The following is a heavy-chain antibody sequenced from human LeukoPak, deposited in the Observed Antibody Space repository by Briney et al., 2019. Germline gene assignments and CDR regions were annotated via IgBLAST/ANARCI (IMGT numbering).Heavy chain of an antibody. CDR3: ARPRALLWFGENSFDY. J-gene: IGHJ4*02. CDR1: GYTFTGYY. V-gene: IGHV1-2*02. Sequence: ASVKVSCKASGYTFTGYYMHWVRQAPGQGLEWMGWINPNSGGTNYAQKFQGRVTMTRDTSISTAYMELSRLRSDDTAVYSCARPRALLWFGENSFDYWGQGTLVTVSS. CDR2: INPNSGGT. D-gene: IGHD3-10*01.